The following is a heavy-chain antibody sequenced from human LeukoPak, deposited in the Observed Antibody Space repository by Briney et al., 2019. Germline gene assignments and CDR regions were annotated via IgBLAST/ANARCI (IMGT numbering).Heavy chain of an antibody. V-gene: IGHV4-39*07. CDR2: IYSSGST. D-gene: IGHD1-26*01. CDR3: ARGTRDIGSYFYFDY. J-gene: IGHJ4*02. Sequence: SETLSLTCNVSGVSISSSSYYWGWIRQPPGKGLEWIGSIYSSGSTYYNSSLKSRVTISIDTSKNQVSLKLSSVTAADTAVYYCARGTRDIGSYFYFDYWGQGALVTVSS. CDR1: GVSISSSSYY.